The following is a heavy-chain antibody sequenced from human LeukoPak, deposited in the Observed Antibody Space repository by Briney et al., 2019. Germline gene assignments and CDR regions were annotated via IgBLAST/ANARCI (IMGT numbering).Heavy chain of an antibody. CDR1: GDIFTTYG. Sequence: ASVKVSCKASGDIFTTYGISWVRQAPGQGLEWMGWINVNTKYAQKFQGRVILTTDTTTSSAYMELRSLRSDDTAVYYCARAPRCNTNSCNSWFGPWGQGTLVTVSS. J-gene: IGHJ5*02. D-gene: IGHD2-8*01. CDR3: ARAPRCNTNSCNSWFGP. CDR2: INVNT. V-gene: IGHV1-18*01.